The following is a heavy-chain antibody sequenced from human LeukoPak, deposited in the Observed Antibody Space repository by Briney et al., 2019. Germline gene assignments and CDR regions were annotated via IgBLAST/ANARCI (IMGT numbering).Heavy chain of an antibody. V-gene: IGHV3-21*01. CDR2: ISGSSRYI. D-gene: IGHD3-22*01. CDR1: GFTFSSYT. CDR3: ARELVDPSGHYYLDY. J-gene: IGHJ4*02. Sequence: GGSLRLSCAASGFTFSSYTMNWVRLAPGKGLEWVSSISGSSRYIYYADSVKGRFTISRDYSLFLQMNSLRAEDTAVYYCARELVDPSGHYYLDYWGQGTLVTVSS.